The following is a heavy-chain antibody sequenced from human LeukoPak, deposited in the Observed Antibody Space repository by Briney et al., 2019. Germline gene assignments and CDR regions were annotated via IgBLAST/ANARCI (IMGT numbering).Heavy chain of an antibody. Sequence: SQTLSLTCTVSGGSISSGGYYWSWIRQPPGKGLEWIGYIYYSGSTYYNPSLKSRVAISVDTSKNQFSLTVSSVTAADTAVYYCTRDVPRSSGYPDNWGQGTLVTVSS. CDR2: IYYSGST. CDR3: TRDVPRSSGYPDN. D-gene: IGHD3-22*01. V-gene: IGHV4-31*03. CDR1: GGSISSGGYY. J-gene: IGHJ4*02.